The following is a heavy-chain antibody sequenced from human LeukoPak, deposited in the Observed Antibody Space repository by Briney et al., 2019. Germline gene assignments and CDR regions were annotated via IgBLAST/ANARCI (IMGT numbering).Heavy chain of an antibody. CDR2: ISYDGSNK. CDR1: GFTFSSYG. V-gene: IGHV3-30*18. CDR3: AKTIGYCSGGSCYSGGLGFDY. Sequence: PGGSLRLSCAASGFTFSSYGMHWVRQAPGKGLEWVAVISYDGSNKYYADSVKGRFTISRDNSKNTLYLQMNSLRAEDTAVYYCAKTIGYCSGGSCYSGGLGFDYWGQGTLVTVSS. J-gene: IGHJ4*02. D-gene: IGHD2-15*01.